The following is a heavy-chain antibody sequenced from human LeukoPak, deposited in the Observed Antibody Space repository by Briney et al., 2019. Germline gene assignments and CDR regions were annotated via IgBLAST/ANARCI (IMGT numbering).Heavy chain of an antibody. V-gene: IGHV1-2*02. D-gene: IGHD1-26*01. CDR3: ARDRYYSSPTSGAQRWFDP. CDR2: INPNSGAT. CDR1: GGTFSSYA. J-gene: IGHJ5*02. Sequence: ASVKVSCKAPGGTFSSYAISWVRQAPGQGLEWMGWINPNSGATNYAQKFQGRVSLTRDTSINTAYMELSSLTSDGTAVYYCARDRYYSSPTSGAQRWFDPWGQGTLVTVSS.